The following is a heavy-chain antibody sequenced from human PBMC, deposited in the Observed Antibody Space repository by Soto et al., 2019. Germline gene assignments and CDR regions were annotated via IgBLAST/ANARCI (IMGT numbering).Heavy chain of an antibody. CDR1: GFSFSSYP. Sequence: QVQLVESGGGVVQPGWSLRLSCAASGFSFSSYPIHWVRQAPGKGLEWVAFISYDGSNKYYSDSVKGRFTISRDNSKNTLYLQMNSLRDDDTAVYYCATTPCGGGYCYFDFWGQGTLVTVSS. CDR2: ISYDGSNK. V-gene: IGHV3-30-3*01. CDR3: ATTPCGGGYCYFDF. J-gene: IGHJ4*02. D-gene: IGHD2-21*02.